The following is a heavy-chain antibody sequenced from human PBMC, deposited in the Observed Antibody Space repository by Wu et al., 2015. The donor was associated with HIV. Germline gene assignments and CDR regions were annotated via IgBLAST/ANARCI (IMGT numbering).Heavy chain of an antibody. CDR3: ASSGFDSPGGNSDY. CDR2: ILPMFGTT. J-gene: IGHJ4*02. CDR1: GDTLTNFA. Sequence: LVQSWAEVKKPGSSVKVSCKASGDTLTNFAISWVRQAPGQGPEWMGRILPMFGTTHYAQMFQGRITITADELTRIVYLQLNRLTSEDTAVYYCASSGFDSPGGNSDYWGQGTLVTVSS. D-gene: IGHD5-12*01. V-gene: IGHV1-69*13.